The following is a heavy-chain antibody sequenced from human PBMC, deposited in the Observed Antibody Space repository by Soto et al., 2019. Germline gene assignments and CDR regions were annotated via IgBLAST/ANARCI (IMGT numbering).Heavy chain of an antibody. J-gene: IGHJ4*01. V-gene: IGHV5-51*04. CDR2: IDHSDPDT. Sequence: GECLKISCQGSGSRFTSYWIGCVRQMPGEGLEWMGIIDHSDPDTKYSPSFQGQVTISADKPISTAYLQWSSLKASDTALYYCMARQCLFRGSVPSDYFDDWGDGTQVTVSS. D-gene: IGHD6-25*01. CDR3: MARQCLFRGSVPSDYFDD. CDR1: GSRFTSYW.